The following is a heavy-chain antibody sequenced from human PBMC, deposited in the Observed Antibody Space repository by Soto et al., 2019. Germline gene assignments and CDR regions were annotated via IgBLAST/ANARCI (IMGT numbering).Heavy chain of an antibody. D-gene: IGHD3-16*01. CDR3: ARGWTWGARDFDH. J-gene: IGHJ4*02. CDR2: ISGYDGHT. CDR1: GYSFNTYG. V-gene: IGHV1-18*01. Sequence: QVQLVQSGGEVKRPGASVRVSCKTSGYSFNTYGISWVRLAPGQGLEWMGWISGYDGHTDYAQKFQDRVTMTTDTSTNTIYMDLRGLRSDDTAVYYCARGWTWGARDFDHWGQGTLVTVSS.